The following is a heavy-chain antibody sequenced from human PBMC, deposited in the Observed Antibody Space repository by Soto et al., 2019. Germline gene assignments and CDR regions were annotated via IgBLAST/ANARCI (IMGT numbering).Heavy chain of an antibody. CDR3: APPYGPFDY. CDR2: IFPADSDT. Sequence: GESLKISCQSSGYSFSTYWIGWVRQMPGKGLEWMGIIFPADSDTRYSPSFQGQVTISADKSTSTAYLHWSSLKASDTAMYYCAPPYGPFDYGGQEKLFTCS. V-gene: IGHV5-51*01. CDR1: GYSFSTYW. J-gene: IGHJ4*02. D-gene: IGHD4-17*01.